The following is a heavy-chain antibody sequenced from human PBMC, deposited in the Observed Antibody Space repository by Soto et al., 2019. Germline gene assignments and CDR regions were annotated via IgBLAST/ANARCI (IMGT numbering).Heavy chain of an antibody. V-gene: IGHV4-4*02. CDR2: IYRTGST. CDR1: GVSFISNNW. J-gene: IGHJ4*02. D-gene: IGHD1-7*01. CDR3: ASRDPGTSVDY. Sequence: SDTLSLTCAVSGVSFISNNWWTWVRQPPGQGLEWIGEIYRTGSTNYNPSLKSRVTISLDKSENQFSLKVTSLTAADTAVYYCASRDPGTSVDYWGQGTLVTVSS.